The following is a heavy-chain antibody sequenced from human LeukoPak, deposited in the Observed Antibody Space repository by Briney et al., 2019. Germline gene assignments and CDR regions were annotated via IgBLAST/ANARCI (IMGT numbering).Heavy chain of an antibody. D-gene: IGHD3-9*01. CDR3: AKAADYDMTYYYYYMDV. CDR2: ISSSSSYI. V-gene: IGHV3-21*04. J-gene: IGHJ6*03. Sequence: KAGGSLRLSCAASGFTFSSYSMNWVRQAPGKGLEWVSSISSSSSYIYYADSVKGRFTISRDNAKNSLYLQMNSLRAEDTALYYCAKAADYDMTYYYYYMDVWGKGTTVTISS. CDR1: GFTFSSYS.